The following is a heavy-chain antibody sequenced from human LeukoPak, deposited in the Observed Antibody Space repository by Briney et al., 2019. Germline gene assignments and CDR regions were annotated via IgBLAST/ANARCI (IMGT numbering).Heavy chain of an antibody. J-gene: IGHJ4*02. CDR2: ISHSGST. V-gene: IGHV4-38-2*02. D-gene: IGHD3-16*02. CDR3: AREHCAGGYCYFLDY. CDR1: DYPISSGYF. Sequence: SETLSLTCSVTDYPISSGYFWGWIRQPPQKGLEWIATISHSGSTYFNPSLKSRAIVSIDAFRNQFSLNLTSVTAADTAVYYCAREHCAGGYCYFLDYWGQGTLVTVSS.